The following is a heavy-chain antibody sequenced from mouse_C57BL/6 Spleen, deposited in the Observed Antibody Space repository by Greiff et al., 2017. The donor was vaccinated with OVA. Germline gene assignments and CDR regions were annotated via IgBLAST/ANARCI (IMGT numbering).Heavy chain of an antibody. J-gene: IGHJ4*01. CDR2: ISYSGST. CDR3: ARALAPYYAMDY. V-gene: IGHV3-1*01. Sequence: EVQVVESGPGMVKPSQSLSLTCTVTGYSITSGYDWHWIRHFPGNKLEWMGYISYSGSTNYNPSLKSRISITHDTSKNHFFLKLNSVTTEDTATYYCARALAPYYAMDYWGQGTSVTVSS. CDR1: GYSITSGYD.